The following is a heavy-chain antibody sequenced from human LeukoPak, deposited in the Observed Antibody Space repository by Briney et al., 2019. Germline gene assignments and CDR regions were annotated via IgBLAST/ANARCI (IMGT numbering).Heavy chain of an antibody. D-gene: IGHD2-15*01. J-gene: IGHJ4*02. Sequence: GGSLRLSCAASGFSLRSYWMTWVRQAPGKGLEWVANIKQDGSEKNYVDSVRGRFTISRDNAKNSLYLQMNSLRAEDTAVYYCARASLYCSGGSCYPTFDYWGQGTLVTVSS. V-gene: IGHV3-7*01. CDR2: IKQDGSEK. CDR3: ARASLYCSGGSCYPTFDY. CDR1: GFSLRSYW.